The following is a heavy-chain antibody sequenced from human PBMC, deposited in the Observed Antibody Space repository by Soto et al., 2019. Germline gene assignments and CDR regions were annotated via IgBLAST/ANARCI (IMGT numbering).Heavy chain of an antibody. Sequence: QVQLVQSGPDVKKPGASVKVSCKASGYTFTSYGFSWVRQAPGQGLEWMGWISASTGKTNYEQKFQGRVNMTTDRSTTTAFMELRSLRSDDPAVYFCARVEAAMSGHWFDPWGQGTLVTVSS. D-gene: IGHD2-2*01. V-gene: IGHV1-18*01. CDR2: ISASTGKT. CDR1: GYTFTSYG. J-gene: IGHJ5*02. CDR3: ARVEAAMSGHWFDP.